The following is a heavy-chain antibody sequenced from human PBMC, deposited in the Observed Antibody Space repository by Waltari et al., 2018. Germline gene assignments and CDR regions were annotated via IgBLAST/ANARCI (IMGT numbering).Heavy chain of an antibody. D-gene: IGHD6-6*01. J-gene: IGHJ6*03. V-gene: IGHV4-39*01. Sequence: QLQLQESGPGLVKPSETLSLTCTVSGGSISSSSYYWGWIRQPPGKGLEWIGSIYYSGSTYYNPSLKSRVTISVETSKNQFSLKLSSVTAADTAVYYCARQRGGRLRSSSSSALYYYYMDVWGKGTTVTVSS. CDR3: ARQRGGRLRSSSSSALYYYYMDV. CDR1: GGSISSSSYY. CDR2: IYYSGST.